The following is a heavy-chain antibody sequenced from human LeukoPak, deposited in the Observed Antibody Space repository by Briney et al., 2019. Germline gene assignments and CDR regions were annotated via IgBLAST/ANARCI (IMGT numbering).Heavy chain of an antibody. CDR3: ARVDSGNYYYFDY. D-gene: IGHD3-22*01. CDR2: INDSGVST. J-gene: IGHJ4*02. CDR1: GFTFSSYD. Sequence: GGSLRLSCAASGFTFSSYDMSWVRQAPGKGLEWVSAINDSGVSTYYADSVKGRFTISRDNSRITLYLQMNGLRVEDTAIYYCARVDSGNYYYFDYWGQGTLVTVSS. V-gene: IGHV3-23*01.